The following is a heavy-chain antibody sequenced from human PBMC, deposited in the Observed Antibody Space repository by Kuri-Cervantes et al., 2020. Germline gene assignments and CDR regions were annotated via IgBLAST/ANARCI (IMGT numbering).Heavy chain of an antibody. CDR2: INPNSGGT. J-gene: IGHJ4*02. CDR1: GYTFTGYY. D-gene: IGHD3-22*01. Sequence: ASVKVSCKASGYTFTGYYMHWVRQAPGQGLEWMGWINPNSGGTNYAQKFQGRVTMTRDTSISTAYMELSSLRSEDTAVYYCAINFDYYDSSGYYYTFDYWGQGTLVTVSS. CDR3: AINFDYYDSSGYYYTFDY. V-gene: IGHV1-2*02.